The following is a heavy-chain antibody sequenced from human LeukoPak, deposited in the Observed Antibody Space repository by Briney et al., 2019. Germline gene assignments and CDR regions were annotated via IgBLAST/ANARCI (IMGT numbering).Heavy chain of an antibody. D-gene: IGHD3-10*01. CDR2: IDYSGTT. Sequence: SETLSLTCTVSGGSISSSSHYWGWIRQPPGKGLEWIGSIDYSGTTSYNPPLKSRVTISVDTSKKQFSLKLSSVTAADTAVYYCAKSDYYASGLDYWGQGTLVTVSS. J-gene: IGHJ4*02. CDR3: AKSDYYASGLDY. CDR1: GGSISSSSHY. V-gene: IGHV4-39*07.